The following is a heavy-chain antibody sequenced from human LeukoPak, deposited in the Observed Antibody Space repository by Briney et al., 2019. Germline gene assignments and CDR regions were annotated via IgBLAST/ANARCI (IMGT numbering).Heavy chain of an antibody. CDR1: GYSFTSYW. J-gene: IGHJ4*02. CDR3: ARRRGYTYGYIDY. CDR2: IFPGDSDT. Sequence: GESLKISCKGSGYSFTSYWIGWVRPMPGKGLEWMGIIFPGDSDTTYSPSFQGQVTISADKSISTAYLQWSSLKASDTAMYYCARRRGYTYGYIDYWGQGTLVTVSS. V-gene: IGHV5-51*01. D-gene: IGHD5-18*01.